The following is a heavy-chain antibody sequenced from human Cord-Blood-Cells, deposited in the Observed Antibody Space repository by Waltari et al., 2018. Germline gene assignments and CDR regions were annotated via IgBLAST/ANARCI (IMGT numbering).Heavy chain of an antibody. CDR2: IYSGGST. CDR1: GFTVSSNY. CDR3: ARASEKYCTGGVCYDY. Sequence: EVQLVETGGGLIQPGGSLRLSCAASGFTVSSNYMSWVRQAPGEGLEWVSVIYSGGSTYYADSVKGRFNIARDNSKNTLYLQMNSLRAEDTAVYYCARASEKYCTGGVCYDYWGQGTLVTVSS. D-gene: IGHD2-8*02. J-gene: IGHJ4*02. V-gene: IGHV3-53*02.